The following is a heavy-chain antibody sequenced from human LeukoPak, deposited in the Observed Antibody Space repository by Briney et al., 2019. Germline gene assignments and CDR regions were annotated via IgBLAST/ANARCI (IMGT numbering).Heavy chain of an antibody. Sequence: AESLKISCKGSGYSFTSYWIIWGGQLHGKYWVWMGIIYPGDSDTRYSPSFQGQVTIPADKSISTAYLQWSSLKASDTAMYYCAGGVLRYFGFDYWGQGTLVTVSS. J-gene: IGHJ4*02. CDR1: GYSFTSYW. D-gene: IGHD3-9*01. V-gene: IGHV5-51*01. CDR2: IYPGDSDT. CDR3: AGGVLRYFGFDY.